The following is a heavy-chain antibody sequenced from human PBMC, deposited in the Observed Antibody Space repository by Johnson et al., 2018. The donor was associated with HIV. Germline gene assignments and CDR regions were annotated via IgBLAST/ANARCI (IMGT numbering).Heavy chain of an antibody. V-gene: IGHV3-23*04. J-gene: IGHJ3*02. CDR1: GFTVSSNY. D-gene: IGHD1-26*01. CDR2: ISGSDHST. CDR3: VKDRWGKWYSGTYGGAFDI. Sequence: EVQLVESGGGVVQPGGSLRLSCAASGFTVSSNYMSWVRQAPGKGLEWVSPISGSDHSTYYADSVRGRFTISRDNAKNSLYLQMNSLRAEDTALYYCVKDRWGKWYSGTYGGAFDIWGQGTMVTVSS.